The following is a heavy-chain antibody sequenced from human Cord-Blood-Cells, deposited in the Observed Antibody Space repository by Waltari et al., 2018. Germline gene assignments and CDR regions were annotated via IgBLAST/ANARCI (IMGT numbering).Heavy chain of an antibody. J-gene: IGHJ3*02. Sequence: QVQLVQSGAEVKKPGSSVKASCTASGCTFSSYAISWVRQAPGQGLEWMGGIIPIFGTANYAQKFQGRVTITADKSTSTAYMELSSLRSEDTAVYYCARGGSDILTGPDAFDIWGQGTMVTVSS. D-gene: IGHD3-9*01. CDR3: ARGGSDILTGPDAFDI. CDR1: GCTFSSYA. CDR2: IIPIFGTA. V-gene: IGHV1-69*14.